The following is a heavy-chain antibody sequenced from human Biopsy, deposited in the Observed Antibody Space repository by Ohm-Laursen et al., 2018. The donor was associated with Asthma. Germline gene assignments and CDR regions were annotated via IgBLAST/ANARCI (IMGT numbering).Heavy chain of an antibody. CDR3: ARGGYCSGGDCYLRRPSYPVSYFDL. Sequence: TLSLTCPVYGGSFSGHYWTWIRQPPGKGLEWIEEIIHSGNTNYNRSLKSRLTLSVDTPKNQFSLKLSSVTAADTAVYYCARGGYCSGGDCYLRRPSYPVSYFDLWGRGTLVTVSS. V-gene: IGHV4-34*01. J-gene: IGHJ2*01. D-gene: IGHD2-15*01. CDR1: GGSFSGHY. CDR2: IIHSGNT.